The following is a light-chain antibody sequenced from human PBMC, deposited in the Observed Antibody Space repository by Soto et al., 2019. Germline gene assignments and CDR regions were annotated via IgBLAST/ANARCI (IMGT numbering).Light chain of an antibody. Sequence: DIVMTQSPDSLAVSLGERATINCKSSQSVLYSSNNKNYLAWYQQKPGQPPKALIYWASTRESGVPDRFSGSGSGTDFTLTISSLQDEDVAVYYCQQYYTTPWTFGQGPKVDIK. V-gene: IGKV4-1*01. J-gene: IGKJ1*01. CDR3: QQYYTTPWT. CDR2: WAS. CDR1: QSVLYSSNNKNY.